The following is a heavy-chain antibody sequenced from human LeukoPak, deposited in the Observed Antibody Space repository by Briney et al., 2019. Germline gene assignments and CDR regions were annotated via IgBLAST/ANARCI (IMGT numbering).Heavy chain of an antibody. CDR3: AKEPLLIAVADNVGFDY. J-gene: IGHJ4*02. CDR1: GFTFSSYA. CDR2: ISGSGGST. Sequence: PGGSLRLSCAASGFTFSSYAMSWVRQAPGKGLEWVSAISGSGGSTYYADSVKGRFTISRDNSKNTLYLQMNSLRAEDTAVYYCAKEPLLIAVADNVGFDYWGQGTLVTVSS. D-gene: IGHD6-19*01. V-gene: IGHV3-23*01.